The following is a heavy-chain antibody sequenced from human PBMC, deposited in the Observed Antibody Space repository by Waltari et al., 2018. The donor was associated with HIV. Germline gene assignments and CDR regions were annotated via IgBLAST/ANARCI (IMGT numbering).Heavy chain of an antibody. J-gene: IGHJ4*02. Sequence: VQLVQSGAEVKKPGASVTVSCKASGYNFTSYAIHWVRQAPGQRPEWVSWVNPQNCNTNYSRKFQARVTVARDESAETAYMVLTTVRFEDTAIYYCVRGPACSGVTCYSVFDLWGQGTPVSVTS. V-gene: IGHV1-3*01. D-gene: IGHD2-15*01. CDR3: VRGPACSGVTCYSVFDL. CDR1: GYNFTSYA. CDR2: VNPQNCNT.